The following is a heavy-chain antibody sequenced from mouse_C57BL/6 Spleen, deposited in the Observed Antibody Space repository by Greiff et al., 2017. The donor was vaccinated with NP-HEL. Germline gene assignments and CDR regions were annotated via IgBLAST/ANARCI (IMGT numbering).Heavy chain of an antibody. CDR2: IDPSDSYT. CDR1: GYTFTSYW. V-gene: IGHV1-69*01. D-gene: IGHD2-1*01. J-gene: IGHJ2*01. Sequence: QVQLQQPGAELVMPGASVKLSCKASGYTFTSYWMHWVKQRPGQGLEWIGEIDPSDSYTNYNQNFKGKSTLTVDKSSSTAYMQLSSLTSEDSAVYYCARRGYGKYFDYWGQGTTLTVSS. CDR3: ARRGYGKYFDY.